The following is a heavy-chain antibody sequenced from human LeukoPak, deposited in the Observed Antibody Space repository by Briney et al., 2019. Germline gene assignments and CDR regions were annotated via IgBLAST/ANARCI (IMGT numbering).Heavy chain of an antibody. CDR1: GFTFSTYS. V-gene: IGHV3-48*01. CDR3: ARSHIPAAMFWVYGGRTYIWFDP. Sequence: GGSLRLSCAASGFTFSTYSMNWVRQAPGKGLEWVSYISYNSNTIYYADSLKGRFTVSRDNAKTSLYLQINSLRADDTAVHYCARSHIPAAMFWVYGGRTYIWFDPWGQGTLVTVSS. D-gene: IGHD2-2*01. CDR2: ISYNSNTI. J-gene: IGHJ5*02.